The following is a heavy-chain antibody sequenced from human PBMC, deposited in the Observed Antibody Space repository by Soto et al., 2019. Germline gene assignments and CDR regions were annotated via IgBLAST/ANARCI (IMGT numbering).Heavy chain of an antibody. CDR1: GGSFSGYY. CDR3: ARGVDYYDSSGYSNYYYGMDV. D-gene: IGHD3-22*01. Sequence: QVQLQQWGAGLLKPSETLSLTCAVYGGSFSGYYWSWIRQPPGKGLEWIGEINHSGSTNYNPSLKSRVTISVDTSKNQFSLKLSSVTAADTAVYYCARGVDYYDSSGYSNYYYGMDVWGQGTTGTVSS. CDR2: INHSGST. J-gene: IGHJ6*02. V-gene: IGHV4-34*01.